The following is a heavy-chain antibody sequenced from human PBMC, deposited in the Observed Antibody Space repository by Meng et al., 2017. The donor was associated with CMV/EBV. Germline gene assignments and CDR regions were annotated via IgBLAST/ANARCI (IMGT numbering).Heavy chain of an antibody. D-gene: IGHD3-3*01. Sequence: ASVKVSCKASGYTFTSYYMHWVRQAPGQGLEWMGIINTSGGSTSYAQKFQGRVTMTRDTSTSTVYMELSSLRSEDTAVYYCASVITIFGVVSHPYGMDVWGQGTTVTVSS. J-gene: IGHJ6*02. CDR3: ASVITIFGVVSHPYGMDV. CDR2: INTSGGST. CDR1: GYTFTSYY. V-gene: IGHV1-46*01.